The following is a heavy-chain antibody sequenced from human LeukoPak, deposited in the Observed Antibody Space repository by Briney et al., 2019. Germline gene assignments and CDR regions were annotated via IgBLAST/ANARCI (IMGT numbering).Heavy chain of an antibody. CDR3: ARGGLPAFYYYMDV. Sequence: GASVKVSCKASGYTFTDYFMHWVRQAPGQGLEWMGWINPHSGGTNYAQKFQGRVTMTRDTSISTAYVELNRLRSDDTAVYYCARGGLPAFYYYMDVWGKGTTVTVPS. V-gene: IGHV1-2*02. CDR2: INPHSGGT. CDR1: GYTFTDYF. D-gene: IGHD1-26*01. J-gene: IGHJ6*03.